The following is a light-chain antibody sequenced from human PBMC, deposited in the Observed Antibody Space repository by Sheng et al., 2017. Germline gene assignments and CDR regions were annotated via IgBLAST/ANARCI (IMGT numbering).Light chain of an antibody. J-gene: IGKJ1*01. V-gene: IGKV2-28*01. CDR1: QSLVHSNGYSY. CDR3: MQALQTPPWT. CDR2: LAS. Sequence: DIVMTQSPLSLPVTPGEPASISCRSSQSLVHSNGYSYLDWYLQKPGQSPQLLIYLASNRASGVPDRFSGSGSGTDFTLTIRRVEAEDVGVYYCMQALQTPPWTFGQGTKVEIK.